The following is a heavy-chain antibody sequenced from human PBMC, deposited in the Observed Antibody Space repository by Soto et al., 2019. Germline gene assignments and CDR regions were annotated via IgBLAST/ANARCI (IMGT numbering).Heavy chain of an antibody. D-gene: IGHD2-8*01. Sequence: QVQLVESGGGVVQPGRSLRLSCAASGFTFNRHSLHWVRQAPGKGLEWVAVISQDGNNKYYADSVKGRFTISRDSSMNMLYLQMNGLRTEETAIFYCAGASGHIYATLPGPFDDWGQGAMVTVSS. CDR3: AGASGHIYATLPGPFDD. CDR2: ISQDGNNK. V-gene: IGHV3-30-3*01. J-gene: IGHJ4*02. CDR1: GFTFNRHS.